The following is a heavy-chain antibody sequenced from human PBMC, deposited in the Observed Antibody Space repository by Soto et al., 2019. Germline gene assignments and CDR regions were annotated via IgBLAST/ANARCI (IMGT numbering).Heavy chain of an antibody. CDR2: IYYSGST. V-gene: IGHV4-31*03. CDR1: GGSISSGGYY. CDR3: ARSHVPHRSKYYFDY. Sequence: QVQLQESGPGLVKPSQTLSLTCTVSGGSISSGGYYWSWIRQHPGKGLEWIGYIYYSGSTYYNPSLKSRVTISVDTSKNQFSLKLSSVTAADTAVYYCARSHVPHRSKYYFDYWGQGTLVTVSS. J-gene: IGHJ4*02.